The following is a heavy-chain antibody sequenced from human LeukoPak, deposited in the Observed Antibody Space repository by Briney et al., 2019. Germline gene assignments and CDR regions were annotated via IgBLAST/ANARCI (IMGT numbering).Heavy chain of an antibody. D-gene: IGHD2-2*01. CDR3: ARDCRSTNCYTDY. CDR1: GLTFSRSA. V-gene: IGHV3-23*01. CDR2: ISVSGSNT. J-gene: IGHJ4*02. Sequence: GSLRLSCAASGLTFSRSAMSWVRQAPGKGLEWVSGISVSGSNTYYADSVKGRFTISRDNSKNTLFLQMNSLRAEDTAVYYCARDCRSTNCYTDYWGQGTLVTVSS.